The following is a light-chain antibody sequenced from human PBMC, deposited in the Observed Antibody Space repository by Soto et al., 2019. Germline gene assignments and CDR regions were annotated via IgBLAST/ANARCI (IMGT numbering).Light chain of an antibody. Sequence: EIVLTQSPATLSLSPGERATLSCRASQSVNTALAWYQQKPNQAPRLLIYDASNRAPGIPARFSGSGSGTDFSLTISSLEPEDFAVYYCQQRNSWPLTFGGGTKVEIK. CDR1: QSVNTA. V-gene: IGKV3-11*01. CDR3: QQRNSWPLT. J-gene: IGKJ4*01. CDR2: DAS.